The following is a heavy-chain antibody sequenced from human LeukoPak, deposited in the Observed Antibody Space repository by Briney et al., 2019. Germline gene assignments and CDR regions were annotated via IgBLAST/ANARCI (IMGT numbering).Heavy chain of an antibody. Sequence: ASVKVSCKASGYTFTSYAMNWVRQAPGQGLEWMGWINTNTGNPTYALGFTGRFVFSLDTSVSTAYLQISSLKAEDTAVYYCASYKQHEALDYWGQGTLVTVSS. D-gene: IGHD6-13*01. CDR1: GYTFTSYA. V-gene: IGHV7-4-1*02. J-gene: IGHJ4*02. CDR3: ASYKQHEALDY. CDR2: INTNTGNP.